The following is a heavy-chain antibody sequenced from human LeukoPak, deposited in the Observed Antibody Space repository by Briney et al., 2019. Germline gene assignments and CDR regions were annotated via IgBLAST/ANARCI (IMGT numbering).Heavy chain of an antibody. CDR1: GFTFSSYG. CDR3: ARSYGYGVDAFDI. CDR2: ISSSGGST. V-gene: IGHV3-23*01. Sequence: GGSLRLSCAASGFTFSSYGMSWVRQAPGKGLEWVSAISSSGGSTYYADSVKGRFTISRDNSKNTLILQMNSLRAEDTAVYYCARSYGYGVDAFDIWGQGTMVTVSS. D-gene: IGHD5-18*01. J-gene: IGHJ3*02.